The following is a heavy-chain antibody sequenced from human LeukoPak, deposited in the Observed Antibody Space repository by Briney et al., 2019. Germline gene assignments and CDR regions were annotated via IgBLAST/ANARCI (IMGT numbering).Heavy chain of an antibody. J-gene: IGHJ6*02. CDR3: ARDMTGRGCSGGSCYGYGLDV. CDR1: GFTFRSYS. CDR2: ITSSSSFI. Sequence: GGSLRLSCAAYGFTFRSYSMNWVRQAPGKGLEGVCSITSSSSFIYHAESVKGRFTISRDNAKNSLYLQMNGLRAEDTAVYYCARDMTGRGCSGGSCYGYGLDVWGQGTTVTVSS. V-gene: IGHV3-21*01. D-gene: IGHD2-15*01.